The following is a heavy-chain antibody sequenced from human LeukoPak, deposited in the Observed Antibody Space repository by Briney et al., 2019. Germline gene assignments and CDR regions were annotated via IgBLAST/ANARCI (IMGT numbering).Heavy chain of an antibody. D-gene: IGHD2-15*01. Sequence: PSETLSLTCTVSGGSISSSSYYWGWIRQPPGKGLEWMGGIYYSGSTYYNPSLKSRVTISVDTSKNQFSLKLSSVTAADTAVYYCARSVCSGGSCFEYFDYWGQGTLVTVSS. CDR2: IYYSGST. CDR3: ARSVCSGGSCFEYFDY. J-gene: IGHJ4*02. CDR1: GGSISSSSYY. V-gene: IGHV4-39*01.